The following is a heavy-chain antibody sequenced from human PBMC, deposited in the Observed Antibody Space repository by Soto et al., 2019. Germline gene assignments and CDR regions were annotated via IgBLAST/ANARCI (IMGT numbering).Heavy chain of an antibody. CDR2: IYYSGST. V-gene: IGHV4-30-4*01. D-gene: IGHD3-10*01. CDR1: GGSISSGDYY. Sequence: PSETLSLTCTVSGGSISSGDYYWSWIRQPPGKGLEWIGYIYYSGSTYYNPSLKSRVTISLDTSKNQFSLKLSSVTAADTAVYYCASSPYGSGSYYPPFYFDYWGQGTLVTVSS. CDR3: ASSPYGSGSYYPPFYFDY. J-gene: IGHJ4*02.